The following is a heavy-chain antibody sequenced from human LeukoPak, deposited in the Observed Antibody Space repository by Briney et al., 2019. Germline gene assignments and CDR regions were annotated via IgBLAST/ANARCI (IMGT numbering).Heavy chain of an antibody. J-gene: IGHJ4*02. V-gene: IGHV3-7*01. D-gene: IGHD6-6*01. Sequence: GGSLRLSCAASGFTFSSYAMSWVRQAPGKGLEWVANIKEDGSEEYYADSMKGRFTISRDNTKNAVFLQMNSLRDEDTAVYYCARVIAARPGDYFDYWGQGILVIVSS. CDR3: ARVIAARPGDYFDY. CDR1: GFTFSSYA. CDR2: IKEDGSEE.